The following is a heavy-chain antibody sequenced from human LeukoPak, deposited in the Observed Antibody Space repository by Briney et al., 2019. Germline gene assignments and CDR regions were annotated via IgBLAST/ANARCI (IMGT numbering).Heavy chain of an antibody. CDR3: ARGGGLGLRY. V-gene: IGHV4-59*01. J-gene: IGHJ4*02. D-gene: IGHD3-16*01. Sequence: SETLSLTCTVSGGSINTYFWSWIRQPPGKGLEWIGYIYYSGSTNYNPSLKSRVTISVDTSKNRFSLKLSSVTAADTAVYYCARGGGLGLRYWGQGTLVTVSS. CDR2: IYYSGST. CDR1: GGSINTYF.